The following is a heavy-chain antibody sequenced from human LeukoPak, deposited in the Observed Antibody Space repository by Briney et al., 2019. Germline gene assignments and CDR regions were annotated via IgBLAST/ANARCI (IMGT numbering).Heavy chain of an antibody. J-gene: IGHJ4*02. D-gene: IGHD3-16*01. CDR1: GFTFSSFA. CDR2: IWYDGSNK. V-gene: IGHV3-33*03. CDR3: ARRGYHDYSGFDY. Sequence: GGSLRLSCAASGFTFSSFAMHWVRQAPGKGLEWVAFIWYDGSNKYYADSVQGRFTISRDNSKNALYLQMKCLRAEDTALYYCARRGYHDYSGFDYWGQGTLVTVSS.